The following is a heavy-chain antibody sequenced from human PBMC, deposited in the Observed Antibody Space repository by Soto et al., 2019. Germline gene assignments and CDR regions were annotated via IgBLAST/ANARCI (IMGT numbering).Heavy chain of an antibody. CDR1: GFTFSSFW. V-gene: IGHV3-74*01. CDR3: ARIPPGWGGGQLVLDY. Sequence: EVQLVESGGGLVQPGGSLRLSCAASGFTFSSFWMHWVRQAPGKGLVWVSRINSDGSIITYADSVKGRFTISRDNAKNTLYLPMNSLRAEDTAVYYCARIPPGWGGGQLVLDYWGQGTLVTVSS. J-gene: IGHJ4*02. CDR2: INSDGSII. D-gene: IGHD6-13*01.